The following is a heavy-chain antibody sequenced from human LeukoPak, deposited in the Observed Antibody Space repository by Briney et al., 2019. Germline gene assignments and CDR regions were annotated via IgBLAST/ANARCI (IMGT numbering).Heavy chain of an antibody. V-gene: IGHV4-4*02. CDR2: IHQSGST. D-gene: IGHD5-12*01. J-gene: IGHJ4*02. CDR3: ARGLVDTGRSRFDY. Sequence: GSLRLPCAVAGGSISSTTNWWSWVRQPPGKGLEWIGEIHQSGSTNYKPSLKSRVTISVDKTKNQFSLKMTSVTAADTAVYYCARGLVDTGRSRFDYWGQGTLVTVSS. CDR1: GGSISSTTNW.